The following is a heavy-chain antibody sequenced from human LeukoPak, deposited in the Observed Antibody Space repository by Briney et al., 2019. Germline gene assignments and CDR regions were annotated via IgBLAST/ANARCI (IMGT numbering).Heavy chain of an antibody. CDR1: GYSFNSYW. CDR2: IYPGDSDT. V-gene: IGHV5-51*01. Sequence: GESLKLSCKGSGYSFNSYWIGWVRQMPGKGREWMGIIYPGDSDTRYSPSFQGQVTISADKSISTAYLQWSSLKASDTAMYYCARRGYDYVWGSYQFDYWGQGTLVTVSS. J-gene: IGHJ4*02. D-gene: IGHD3-16*02. CDR3: ARRGYDYVWGSYQFDY.